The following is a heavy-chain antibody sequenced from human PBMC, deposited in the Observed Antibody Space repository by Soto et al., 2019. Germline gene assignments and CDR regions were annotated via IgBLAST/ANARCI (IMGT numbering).Heavy chain of an antibody. CDR3: ARGGRKWFGELSDYLYYYYYGMDV. D-gene: IGHD3-10*01. CDR2: IYYSGST. J-gene: IGHJ6*02. V-gene: IGHV4-59*01. CDR1: GGSISSYY. Sequence: PWETLSLTCTVSGGSISSYYWSWIRQPPGKGLEWIGYIYYSGSTNYNPSLKSRVTISVDTSKNQFSLKLSSVTAADTAVYYCARGGRKWFGELSDYLYYYYYGMDVWGQGTTVTVSS.